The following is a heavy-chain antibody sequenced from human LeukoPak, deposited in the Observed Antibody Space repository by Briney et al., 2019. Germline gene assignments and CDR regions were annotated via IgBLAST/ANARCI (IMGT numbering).Heavy chain of an antibody. V-gene: IGHV1-8*01. CDR3: ARGSWELLEGAFDI. D-gene: IGHD1-26*01. Sequence: ASVKVSCKASGYTFTSYDINWVRQATGQGLEWMGWMNPNSGNTGYAQKFQGRVTMTRNTSISTAYMELSSLRSEDTAVYYCARGSWELLEGAFDIWGQGTMVTVSS. CDR1: GYTFTSYD. J-gene: IGHJ3*02. CDR2: MNPNSGNT.